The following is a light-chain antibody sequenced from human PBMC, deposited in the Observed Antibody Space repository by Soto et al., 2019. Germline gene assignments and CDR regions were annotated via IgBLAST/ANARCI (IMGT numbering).Light chain of an antibody. CDR1: SSDIGGYNY. V-gene: IGLV2-14*03. Sequence: QSALTQPASVSGSPGQSITISCTGSSSDIGGYNYVSWYQQHPGKAPQLMIYDVSYRPSGISVRFSGSKSGNTASLTISGLQPKDEADYYCSSYGASSTLFGGGTKLTVL. J-gene: IGLJ3*02. CDR3: SSYGASSTL. CDR2: DVS.